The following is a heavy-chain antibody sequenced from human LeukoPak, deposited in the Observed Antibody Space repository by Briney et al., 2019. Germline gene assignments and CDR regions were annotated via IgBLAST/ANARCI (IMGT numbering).Heavy chain of an antibody. J-gene: IGHJ3*02. D-gene: IGHD3-10*01. V-gene: IGHV4-59*01. CDR2: IYYSGST. CDR3: ARGSPMVRGANDAFDI. CDR1: GGSISSYY. Sequence: SETPSLTCTVSGGSISSYYWSWIRQPPGKGLEWIGYIYYSGSTNYNPSLKSRVTISVDTSKNQFSLKLSSVTAADTAVYYCARGSPMVRGANDAFDIWGQGTMVTVSS.